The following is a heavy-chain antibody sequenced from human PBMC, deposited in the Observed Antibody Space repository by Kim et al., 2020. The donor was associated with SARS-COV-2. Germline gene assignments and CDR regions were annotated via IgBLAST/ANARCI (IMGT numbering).Heavy chain of an antibody. D-gene: IGHD2-2*01. CDR3: ASTYITSSYPYYFDY. V-gene: IGHV1-18*04. CDR1: GYTFTNYG. CDR2: ISVYSGDT. Sequence: ASVKVSCKASGYTFTNYGVSWVRQAPGQGFEWMGWISVYSGDTDYAQKLQGRVTMTTDTSTSTAYMELRSLRSDDTAVYYCASTYITSSYPYYFDYWGQGTLVTVSS. J-gene: IGHJ4*02.